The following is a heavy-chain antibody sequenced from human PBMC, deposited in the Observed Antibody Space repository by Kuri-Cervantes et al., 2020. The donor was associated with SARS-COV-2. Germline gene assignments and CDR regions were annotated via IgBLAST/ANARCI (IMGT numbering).Heavy chain of an antibody. CDR1: GFTFRSCA. CDR3: ATLFDSSGFMFDY. J-gene: IGHJ4*02. CDR2: MSYDGSNI. Sequence: GESLKISCAASGFTFRSCAMHWVRQAPGKGLEWVAVMSYDGSNIYYADSVKGRFTISRDNSKNTLYLQMNNLRAEDTAIYYCATLFDSSGFMFDYWGQGTLVTVSS. D-gene: IGHD3-22*01. V-gene: IGHV3-30*04.